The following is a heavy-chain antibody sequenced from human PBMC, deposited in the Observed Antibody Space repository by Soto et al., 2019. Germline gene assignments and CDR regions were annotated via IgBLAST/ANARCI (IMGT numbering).Heavy chain of an antibody. CDR3: ARLYSSSCYVWFDP. CDR2: IFSNDEK. Sequence: QVTLKESGPVLVKPTESLTLTCTVSGFSLSNARMGVSWIRQPPGKALEWLARIFSNDEKSYSTSLKSRLTISKDTSKSQVVLTMTNMDPVDTATYYCARLYSSSCYVWFDPWGQGTLVTVSS. D-gene: IGHD6-13*01. CDR1: GFSLSNARMG. V-gene: IGHV2-26*01. J-gene: IGHJ5*02.